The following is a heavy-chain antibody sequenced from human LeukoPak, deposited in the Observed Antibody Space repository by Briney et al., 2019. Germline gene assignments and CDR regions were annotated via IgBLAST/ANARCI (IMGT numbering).Heavy chain of an antibody. V-gene: IGHV4-59*01. D-gene: IGHD3-16*01. CDR2: IHYSGST. Sequence: SETLSLTCTVSGDSISRYYWHWIRQPPGKRLEWIGYIHYSGSTNYNPSLKSRLVTSVDTSKNQFSLRLSSVTAADTAVYYCARGRGSYFDYWGQGTPVTVSS. J-gene: IGHJ4*02. CDR1: GDSISRYY. CDR3: ARGRGSYFDY.